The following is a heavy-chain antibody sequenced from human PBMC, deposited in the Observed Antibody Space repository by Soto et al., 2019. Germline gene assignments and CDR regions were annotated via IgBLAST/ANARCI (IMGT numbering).Heavy chain of an antibody. V-gene: IGHV1-69*01. D-gene: IGHD3-22*01. CDR3: ARTHFYETGGVFDYFDY. J-gene: IGHJ4*02. Sequence: QVPLVQSGAEVKKPGPSVKVSCKASGGTFGRYTLCWVRQAPGQGLEWMGEITPFLGTANSAQKFQGRVTITADESTGTAYMELGSLRSEDTAVYYCARTHFYETGGVFDYFDYWGQGTLVTVSS. CDR2: ITPFLGTA. CDR1: GGTFGRYT.